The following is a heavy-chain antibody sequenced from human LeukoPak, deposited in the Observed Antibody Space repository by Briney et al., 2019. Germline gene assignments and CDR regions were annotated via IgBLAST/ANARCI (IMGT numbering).Heavy chain of an antibody. CDR2: IYTSGST. V-gene: IGHV4-4*07. Sequence: PSETLSLTCTVSGGSISSYYWSWIRQPAGKGLEWIGRIYTSGSTNYNPSLKSRVTMSVDTSKNQFSLKLSSVTAADTAVYYCARGVGYCSSTSCLEYFQHWGQSTLVTVSS. D-gene: IGHD2-2*01. J-gene: IGHJ1*01. CDR1: GGSISSYY. CDR3: ARGVGYCSSTSCLEYFQH.